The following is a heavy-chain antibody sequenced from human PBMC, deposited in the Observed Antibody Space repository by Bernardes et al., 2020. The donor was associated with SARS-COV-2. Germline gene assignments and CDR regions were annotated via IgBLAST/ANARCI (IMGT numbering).Heavy chain of an antibody. CDR2: ISTTGNNI. Sequence: GGSLRLSCAASGFTFSDHYMSWIRQPPGKGLEWVSYISTTGNNIYYTDSVRGRFTISRDNAKNSLHLQMDSLRAEDTAVYYCARDLTSYYSPFDYWGQGTLVTVSS. CDR1: GFTFSDHY. V-gene: IGHV3-11*01. CDR3: ARDLTSYYSPFDY. J-gene: IGHJ4*02. D-gene: IGHD3-9*01.